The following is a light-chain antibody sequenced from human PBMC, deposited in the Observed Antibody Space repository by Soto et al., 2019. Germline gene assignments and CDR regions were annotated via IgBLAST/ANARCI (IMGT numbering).Light chain of an antibody. Sequence: ESVLTQSPGTLSLSPGERATLSCRASQSVSSSYLAWYQQKPGQAPRLLIDGASSRVTGIPDRLSGSGSGTDFTLTISRLEPEDFAVYYWQQYGSSPYTFGQGTKLEIK. CDR1: QSVSSSY. V-gene: IGKV3-20*01. CDR3: QQYGSSPYT. J-gene: IGKJ2*01. CDR2: GAS.